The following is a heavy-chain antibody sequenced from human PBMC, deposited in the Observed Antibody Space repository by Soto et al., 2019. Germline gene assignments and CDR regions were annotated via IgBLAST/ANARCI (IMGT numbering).Heavy chain of an antibody. J-gene: IGHJ4*02. CDR1: GDSIRSGTYS. V-gene: IGHV4-31*03. D-gene: IGHD3-3*01. CDR2: IYNSGTT. Sequence: QVQLQESGPGLVRPSQTLSLTCTVSGDSIRSGTYSWTWIRQHPGKGLEWIGVIYNSGTTYYNPSLKSRVNISSDTSKNQFSPKMSSVTAADTAIYYCARDSSWRGYCDLWGQGTLVTVSS. CDR3: ARDSSWRGYCDL.